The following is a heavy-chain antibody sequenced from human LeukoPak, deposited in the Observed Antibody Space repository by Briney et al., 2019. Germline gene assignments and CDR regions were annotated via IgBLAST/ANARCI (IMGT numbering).Heavy chain of an antibody. Sequence: GGSMRPSCAASGFTFSSYSMNWVRQAPGTGLEWVSYISSSSSSTIYYANSVKGRFTISRDNAKNSLYLQMNSLRAEDTAVYYCAIDHSSSSRDYYYYYMDVWGKGTTVTVSS. CDR1: GFTFSSYS. V-gene: IGHV3-48*04. CDR2: ISSSSSSTI. J-gene: IGHJ6*03. CDR3: AIDHSSSSRDYYYYYMDV. D-gene: IGHD6-6*01.